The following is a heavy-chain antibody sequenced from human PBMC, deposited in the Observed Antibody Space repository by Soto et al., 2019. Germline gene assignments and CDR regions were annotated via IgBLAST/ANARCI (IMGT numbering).Heavy chain of an antibody. V-gene: IGHV5-10-1*01. J-gene: IGHJ4*02. CDR2: IDPSDSYT. CDR3: ATSYTVTTDY. Sequence: GESLKISCKGSGYSFTSYWISWVRQMPGKGLEWMGRIDPSDSYTNYSPSFQGHVTISADKSISTAYLQWSSLKASDTAMYYCATSYTVTTDYWGQGTLVTVSS. D-gene: IGHD4-17*01. CDR1: GYSFTSYW.